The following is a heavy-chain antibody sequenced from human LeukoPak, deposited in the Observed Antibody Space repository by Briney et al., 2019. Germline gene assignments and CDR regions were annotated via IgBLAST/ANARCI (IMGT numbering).Heavy chain of an antibody. J-gene: IGHJ6*03. V-gene: IGHV3-23*01. D-gene: IGHD2-2*01. CDR3: AKDQVVPAATIENYYYMDV. Sequence: GGSLRLSCAASGFTFSSYGMSWVRQAPGKGLEWVSAISGSGGSTYYADSVKGRFTISRDNSKNTLYLQMNSLRAEDTAVYYCAKDQVVPAATIENYYYMDVWGKGTTVTISS. CDR1: GFTFSSYG. CDR2: ISGSGGST.